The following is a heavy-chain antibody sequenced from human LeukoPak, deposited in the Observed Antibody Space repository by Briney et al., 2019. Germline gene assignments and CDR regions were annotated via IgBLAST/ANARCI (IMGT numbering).Heavy chain of an antibody. CDR2: ISSSGSTI. D-gene: IGHD3-22*01. J-gene: IGHJ4*02. Sequence: GGSLRLSCAASGFTFSYYYMSWIRQAAGNGPKGFSCISSSGSTIYYAASVKGRFTNSRNNAKNSLYLQMNSLRGEDTAVYYCARGQYYYDSSGGGGDYWGQGTLVTVSS. CDR3: ARGQYYYDSSGGGGDY. V-gene: IGHV3-11*01. CDR1: GFTFSYYY.